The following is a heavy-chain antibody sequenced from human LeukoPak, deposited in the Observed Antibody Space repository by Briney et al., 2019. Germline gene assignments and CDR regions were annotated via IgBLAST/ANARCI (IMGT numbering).Heavy chain of an antibody. Sequence: GGSLRLSCAASGFIFSTYWMTWVRQAPGKGLEWVANIKQDGSETYYVDPVKGRFTISRDNAKNSLYLQMNSLRAEDTAVYYCARDQQWLAIDYWGQGTLVTVSS. CDR1: GFIFSTYW. V-gene: IGHV3-7*01. D-gene: IGHD6-19*01. CDR3: ARDQQWLAIDY. J-gene: IGHJ4*02. CDR2: IKQDGSET.